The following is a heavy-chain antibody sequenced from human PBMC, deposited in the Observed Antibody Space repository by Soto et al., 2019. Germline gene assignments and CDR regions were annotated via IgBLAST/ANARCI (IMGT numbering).Heavy chain of an antibody. V-gene: IGHV1-8*02. CDR1: GYTFTIYD. Sequence: GASVKVSCKASGYTFTIYDINWVRQTTGQGLEWMGWMNPNSGNTGYAQKFQGRVTMTRNTSISTAYMELSSLRSEDTAVYYCARGGLGAIPYYDCWSAYYASRNWFDPWGQGTLVTVSS. D-gene: IGHD3-3*01. CDR3: ARGGLGAIPYYDCWSAYYASRNWFDP. CDR2: MNPNSGNT. J-gene: IGHJ5*02.